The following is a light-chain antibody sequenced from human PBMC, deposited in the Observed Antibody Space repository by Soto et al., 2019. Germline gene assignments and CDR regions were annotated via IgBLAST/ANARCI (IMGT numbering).Light chain of an antibody. CDR1: ISDIGGYNY. V-gene: IGLV2-14*01. Sequence: QSVLTQPASVSGSPGQSITMSCAGTISDIGGYNYVAWYQQHPGKAPKLMIYEVSNRPSGVSNRFSGSKSGNTASLTISGLQAEDEADYYCRSYTISDTLVFGGGTKLTVL. J-gene: IGLJ3*02. CDR2: EVS. CDR3: RSYTISDTLV.